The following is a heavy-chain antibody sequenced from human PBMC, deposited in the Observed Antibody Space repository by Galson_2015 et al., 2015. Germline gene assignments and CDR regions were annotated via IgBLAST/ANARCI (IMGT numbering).Heavy chain of an antibody. CDR1: GYTFTSYD. D-gene: IGHD1-7*01. CDR3: ARDNWNYVNWFDP. V-gene: IGHV1-8*01. CDR2: MNPNSGNT. J-gene: IGHJ5*02. Sequence: SVKVSCKASGYTFTSYDINWERQATGQGLEWMGWMNPNSGNTGYAQKFQGRVTMTRNTSISTAYMELSSLRSEDTAVYYCARDNWNYVNWFDPWGQGTLVTVSS.